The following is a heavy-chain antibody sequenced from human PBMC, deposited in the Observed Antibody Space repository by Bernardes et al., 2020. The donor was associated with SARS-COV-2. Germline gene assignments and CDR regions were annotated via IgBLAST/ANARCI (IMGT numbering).Heavy chain of an antibody. CDR3: AKDDIVVVIAIPGLGYGMDV. D-gene: IGHD2-21*01. J-gene: IGHJ6*02. Sequence: GGSLRLSCAASGFTFSSYAMSWVRQAPGKGLEWVSAISGSGGSTYYADSVKGRFTISRDNSKNTLYLQMNSLRAEDTAVYYCAKDDIVVVIAIPGLGYGMDVWGQGTTVTVSS. CDR2: ISGSGGST. V-gene: IGHV3-23*01. CDR1: GFTFSSYA.